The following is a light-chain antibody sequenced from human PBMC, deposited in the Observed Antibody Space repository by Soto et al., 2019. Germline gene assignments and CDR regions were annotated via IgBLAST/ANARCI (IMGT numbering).Light chain of an antibody. CDR1: QNVDSY. V-gene: IGKV3-11*01. Sequence: EIVLTQSTATLSLAPGERGTLSSRASQNVDSYLAWYQQKPGQAPRLLIYGASTRAAGIPDRFSGSGSGTDFTLTFTRLEPEDSAVYFCQQYTGPPTTFRQGTRLEIK. CDR2: GAS. CDR3: QQYTGPPTT. J-gene: IGKJ5*01.